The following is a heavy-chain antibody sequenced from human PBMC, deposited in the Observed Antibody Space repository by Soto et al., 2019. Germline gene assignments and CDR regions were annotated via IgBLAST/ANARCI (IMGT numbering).Heavy chain of an antibody. V-gene: IGHV3-13*05. J-gene: IGHJ6*02. D-gene: IGHD1-26*01. CDR1: GFSFRDYD. CDR3: ARAYLGRLPRRADYCYAMDV. Sequence: EVQLVESGGGSVQPGESLRLSCAASGFSFRDYDMHWVRQRKGKGLEWVSALGAARNPYYVGSVKGRCSVSRDQAQNSLFLQMNNLRVDDKAVYFCARAYLGRLPRRADYCYAMDVWGRGTTVTVSS. CDR2: LGAARNP.